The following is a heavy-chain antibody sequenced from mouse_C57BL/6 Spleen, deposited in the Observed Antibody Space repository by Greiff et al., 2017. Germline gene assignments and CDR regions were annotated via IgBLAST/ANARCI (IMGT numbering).Heavy chain of an antibody. Sequence: DVKLEESGGGLVKPGGSLKLSCAASGYTFSSYAMSWVRQTPEKGLEWVGTISAGGSYTYYQDNLKGRVTLTRDNSYNIVYLQMSHLKSEDTAMYDCAREGLTGAFAYWGQGTLVTVSA. CDR1: GYTFSSYA. CDR2: ISAGGSYT. D-gene: IGHD4-1*01. V-gene: IGHV5-4*01. J-gene: IGHJ3*01. CDR3: AREGLTGAFAY.